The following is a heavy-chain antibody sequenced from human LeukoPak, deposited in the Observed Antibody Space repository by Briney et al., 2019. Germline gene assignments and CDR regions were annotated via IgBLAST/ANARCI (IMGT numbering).Heavy chain of an antibody. J-gene: IGHJ6*02. Sequence: PGESLKISCEGSGSSFTTYWIGWVRQLPGKGLEWMGVIYPGDSDTTYSPSFQGQVTISADKSNNTAYLQWSSLKASDTATYYCARRAYYNYGLDVWGQGTTVTVSS. CDR2: IYPGDSDT. V-gene: IGHV5-51*01. CDR1: GSSFTTYW. CDR3: ARRAYYNYGLDV.